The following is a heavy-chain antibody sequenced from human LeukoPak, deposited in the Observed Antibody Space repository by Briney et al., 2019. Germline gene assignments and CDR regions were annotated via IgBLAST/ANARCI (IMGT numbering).Heavy chain of an antibody. CDR1: GFTFSSYA. CDR2: ISYDGSNK. V-gene: IGHV3-30*01. J-gene: IGHJ4*02. Sequence: GGSLRLSCAASGFTFSSYAMHWVRQAPGKGLEWVAVISYDGSNKYYADSVKGRFTISRDNSKNTLYLQMDSLRAEDTALYYCAKDSTTGTTWWGQGTLVTVSS. D-gene: IGHD1-1*01. CDR3: AKDSTTGTTW.